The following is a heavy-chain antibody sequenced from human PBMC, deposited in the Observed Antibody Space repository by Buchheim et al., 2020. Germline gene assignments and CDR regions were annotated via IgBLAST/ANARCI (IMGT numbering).Heavy chain of an antibody. D-gene: IGHD5-12*01. CDR1: GGTFSSYA. V-gene: IGHV1-69*04. Sequence: QVQLVQSGAEVKKPGSSVKVSCKASGGTFSSYAISWVRQAPGQGLEWMGRIIPILGIANYAQEFQGRVTITADKSTSTAYMELSSLRSEDTAVYYCARPDVDIVATGFYYGMDVWGQGTT. CDR3: ARPDVDIVATGFYYGMDV. CDR2: IIPILGIA. J-gene: IGHJ6*02.